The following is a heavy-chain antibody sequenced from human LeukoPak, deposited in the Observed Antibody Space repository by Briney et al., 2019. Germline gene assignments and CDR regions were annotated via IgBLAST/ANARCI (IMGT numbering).Heavy chain of an antibody. Sequence: LRLSCIASGFTFTHYAMTWVRQAPGKGLEWVSDISASGSTIHYADSVKGRFTISTDNSKNTLYLQMNTLRAEDTAVYYCAKGDNNGSRANIDYWGQGTLVTVSS. V-gene: IGHV3-23*01. CDR3: AKGDNNGSRANIDY. CDR1: GFTFTHYA. D-gene: IGHD3-22*01. CDR2: ISASGSTI. J-gene: IGHJ4*02.